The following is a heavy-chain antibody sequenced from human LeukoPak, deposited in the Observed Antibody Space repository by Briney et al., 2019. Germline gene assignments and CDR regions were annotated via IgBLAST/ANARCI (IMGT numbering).Heavy chain of an antibody. Sequence: GGSLRLSCAASGFTFSSYSMNWVRQAPGKGLEWVSSISSSSSYIYYADSVKGRFTISRDNAKNTLYLQMNSLRAEDTAVYYCARGGSYLGDYFDYWGQGTLVTVSS. V-gene: IGHV3-21*01. D-gene: IGHD1-26*01. J-gene: IGHJ4*02. CDR3: ARGGSYLGDYFDY. CDR1: GFTFSSYS. CDR2: ISSSSSYI.